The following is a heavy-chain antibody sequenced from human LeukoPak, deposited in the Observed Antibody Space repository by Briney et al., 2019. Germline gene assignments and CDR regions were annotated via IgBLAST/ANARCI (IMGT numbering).Heavy chain of an antibody. CDR3: ARHFGSPSPGVQH. V-gene: IGHV5-51*01. Sequence: GESLKISCKGSGYSFSNYWIGWVRQMPGKGLEWMGIIYPGDSNTRYSPSFQGQVTISADKSIRTAYLQWNSLKASDTAVYYCARHFGSPSPGVQHWGQGTPVIVSS. CDR2: IYPGDSNT. J-gene: IGHJ1*01. D-gene: IGHD3-3*01. CDR1: GYSFSNYW.